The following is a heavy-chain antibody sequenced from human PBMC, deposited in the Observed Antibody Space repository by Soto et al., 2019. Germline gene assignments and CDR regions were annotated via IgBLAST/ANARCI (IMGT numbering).Heavy chain of an antibody. CDR1: GFTFDDYI. CDR2: ISWDGGTT. CDR3: AKDGNSGSYYLFDY. J-gene: IGHJ4*02. V-gene: IGHV3-43*01. Sequence: EVQLVESGGVVVQPGGSLRLSCAASGFTFDDYIMHWVRQAPGKGLEWVSLISWDGGTTYYADSVKGRFTISRDNSKNSLYLQMSSLRTEDTALDYCAKDGNSGSYYLFDYWGQGPLVTVSS. D-gene: IGHD1-26*01.